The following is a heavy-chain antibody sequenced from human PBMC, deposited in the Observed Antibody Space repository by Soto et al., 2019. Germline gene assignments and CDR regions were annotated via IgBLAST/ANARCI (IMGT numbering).Heavy chain of an antibody. CDR3: AKPNLYCSSTSCYDY. CDR1: GFTFSSFA. CDR2: VSVSGGST. D-gene: IGHD2-2*01. V-gene: IGHV3-23*01. J-gene: IGHJ4*02. Sequence: GGSLRLSCAASGFTFSSFATSWVRQAPGKGLEWVSTVSVSGGSTYYADSVKGRFTISRDNSNNTMYLQMDSLRADDTAVYYCAKPNLYCSSTSCYDYWGQGTLVTVS.